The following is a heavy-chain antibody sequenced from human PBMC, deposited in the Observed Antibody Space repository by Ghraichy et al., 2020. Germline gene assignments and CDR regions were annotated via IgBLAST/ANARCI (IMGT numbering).Heavy chain of an antibody. V-gene: IGHV3-74*01. CDR2: INSDGSST. D-gene: IGHD3-22*01. Sequence: GSLRLSCAASGFTFSSYWMHWVRQAPGKGLVWVSRINSDGSSTSYADSVKGRFTISRDNAKNTLYLQMNSLRAEDTAVYYCARADSSGPFDYWGQGTLVTVSS. CDR3: ARADSSGPFDY. J-gene: IGHJ4*02. CDR1: GFTFSSYW.